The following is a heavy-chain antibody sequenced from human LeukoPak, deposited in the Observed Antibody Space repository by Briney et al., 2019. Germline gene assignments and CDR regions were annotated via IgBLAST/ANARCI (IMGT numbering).Heavy chain of an antibody. Sequence: PSETLSLTCEVSGDSLSSGGYSWSWIRQPPGKGLEWIGYIRYSGSTYYNPSLKSRVTISVDTSKNQFSLKLSSVTAADTAVYYCARGRSSSWGYYFDYWGQGTLVTVSS. CDR1: GDSLSSGGYS. CDR3: ARGRSSSWGYYFDY. J-gene: IGHJ4*02. V-gene: IGHV4-30-4*07. CDR2: IRYSGST. D-gene: IGHD6-13*01.